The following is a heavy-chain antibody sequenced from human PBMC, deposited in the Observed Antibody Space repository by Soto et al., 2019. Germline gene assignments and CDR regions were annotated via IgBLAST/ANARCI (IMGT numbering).Heavy chain of an antibody. V-gene: IGHV4-59*08. CDR1: GGSISSYY. Sequence: SETQSLTCTVSGGSISSYYLSWIRQNPGKGLEWIGYIYYSGSTNYNPSLKSRVTISVDTSKNQFSLKLSSVTAADTAVYYCAGTYSGYDYTYYYYMDVWGKGTTVTVSS. CDR3: AGTYSGYDYTYYYYMDV. D-gene: IGHD5-12*01. J-gene: IGHJ6*03. CDR2: IYYSGST.